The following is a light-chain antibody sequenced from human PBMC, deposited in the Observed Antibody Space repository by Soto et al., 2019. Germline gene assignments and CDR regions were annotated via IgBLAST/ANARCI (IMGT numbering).Light chain of an antibody. J-gene: IGLJ3*02. CDR3: CSYVDTDPWV. V-gene: IGLV2-11*01. CDR1: NSDVGGYNY. Sequence: QSALTQPRSVSGSPGQSVTISCTGTNSDVGGYNYVSWYQQYPGKAPKLMISGVSERPSGVPDRFSGSKSGNTASLTISGLQAADEADYYCCSYVDTDPWVFGGGTKLTVL. CDR2: GVS.